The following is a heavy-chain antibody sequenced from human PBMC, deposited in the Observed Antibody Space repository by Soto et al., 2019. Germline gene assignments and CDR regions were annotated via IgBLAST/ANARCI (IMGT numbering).Heavy chain of an antibody. J-gene: IGHJ5*02. CDR3: ARYGSGSSVWFDP. D-gene: IGHD3-10*01. Sequence: QVQLQESGPGLVKPSETLSLTCTVSGGSMSSYYWSWIRQPPGKGLEWIGYIYYSGSTIYNPSLKSRVTISVDTSKNPFSLTLSSVTAADTAVYYGARYGSGSSVWFDPGGQGTLVTVSS. CDR1: GGSMSSYY. V-gene: IGHV4-59*01. CDR2: IYYSGST.